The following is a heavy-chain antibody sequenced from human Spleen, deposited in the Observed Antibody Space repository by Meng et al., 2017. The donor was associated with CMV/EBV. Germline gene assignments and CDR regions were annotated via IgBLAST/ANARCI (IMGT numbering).Heavy chain of an antibody. CDR1: FSSYW. V-gene: IGHV5-51*01. D-gene: IGHD3-22*01. Sequence: FSSYWLGWVRQMPGKGLEWMGIFYPGDSDTRYSPSFQGQVTISADKSISTAYLQWSSLKASDTAMYYCARQGTYYYDSSGYFFWFDPWGQGTLVTVSS. J-gene: IGHJ5*02. CDR2: FYPGDSDT. CDR3: ARQGTYYYDSSGYFFWFDP.